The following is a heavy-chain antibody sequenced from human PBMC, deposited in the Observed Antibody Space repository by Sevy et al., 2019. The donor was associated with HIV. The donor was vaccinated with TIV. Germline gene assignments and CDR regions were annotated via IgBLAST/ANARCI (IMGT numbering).Heavy chain of an antibody. Sequence: GGSLRLSCAASGFTFSSYGMHWVRQAPGKGLEWVAVIWYDGSNKYYADSVKGRFTISRDNSKNRLYLQMNSLRAEETAVYYCARDKLPPVMVTMVRGALSYYFDYWGQGTLVTVSS. V-gene: IGHV3-33*01. J-gene: IGHJ4*02. CDR2: IWYDGSNK. CDR1: GFTFSSYG. CDR3: ARDKLPPVMVTMVRGALSYYFDY. D-gene: IGHD3-10*01.